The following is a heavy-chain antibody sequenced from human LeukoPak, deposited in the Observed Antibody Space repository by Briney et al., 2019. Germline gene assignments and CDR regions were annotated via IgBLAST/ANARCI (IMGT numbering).Heavy chain of an antibody. CDR2: VHHTGST. Sequence: PSETLSLTCTVSGYSISNGFYWAWIRQPPGKGLEWIGSVHHTGSTYSNPSLKSRVTISVDTSKNQFSLSLTSVTAADTAVYYCARVAGVEVAPATSYWGQGTLVTVSS. CDR1: GYSISNGFY. CDR3: ARVAGVEVAPATSY. J-gene: IGHJ4*02. V-gene: IGHV4-38-2*02. D-gene: IGHD2-15*01.